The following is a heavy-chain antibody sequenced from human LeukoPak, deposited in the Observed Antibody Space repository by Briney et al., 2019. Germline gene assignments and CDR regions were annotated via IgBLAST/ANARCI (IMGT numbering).Heavy chain of an antibody. D-gene: IGHD3-10*01. J-gene: IGHJ4*02. CDR2: ISYTGDT. V-gene: IGHV4-59*01. CDR1: SASIRSYH. Sequence: PSETLSLTCTVSSASIRSYHWSWIRQPPGKALEWIGYISYTGDTNYNTSLSSRLTISVDTSTKSFSLRLTSATAADTAVYFCARVPMVRGVSNQWAYYFDFWGPGTLITVSS. CDR3: ARVPMVRGVSNQWAYYFDF.